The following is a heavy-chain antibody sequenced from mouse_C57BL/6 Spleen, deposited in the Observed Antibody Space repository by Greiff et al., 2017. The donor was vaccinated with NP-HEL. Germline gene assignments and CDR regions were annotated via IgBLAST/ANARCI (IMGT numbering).Heavy chain of an antibody. CDR3: ARSLSVVATDY. CDR2: IHPNSGST. V-gene: IGHV1-64*01. D-gene: IGHD1-1*01. CDR1: GYTFTSYW. J-gene: IGHJ2*01. Sequence: VQLQQPGAELVKPGASVKLSCKASGYTFTSYWMHWVKQRPGQGLEWIGMIHPNSGSTNYNEKFKSKATLTVDKSSSTAYMQLSSLTSEDSAVYYCARSLSVVATDYWGQGTTLTVSS.